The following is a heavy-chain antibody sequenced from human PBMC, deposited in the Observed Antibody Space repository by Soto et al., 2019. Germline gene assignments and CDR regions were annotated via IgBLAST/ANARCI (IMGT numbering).Heavy chain of an antibody. D-gene: IGHD2-21*01. CDR2: INSDGSRT. J-gene: IGHJ4*02. CDR1: GFTFSNYW. Sequence: EVQLVESGGGLVQPGGSLRLSCAASGFTFSNYWMHWVRQAPGKGLEWVSRINSDGSRTSYADSVKGRFTISRDNAKNTLYLQLNRLRAEATDVYLCVRTSVVVADGARVDYWGQGTLVTVSS. V-gene: IGHV3-74*01. CDR3: VRTSVVVADGARVDY.